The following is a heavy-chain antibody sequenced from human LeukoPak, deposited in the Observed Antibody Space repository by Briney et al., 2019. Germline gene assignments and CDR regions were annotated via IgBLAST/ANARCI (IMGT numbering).Heavy chain of an antibody. Sequence: GGSLRLSCAASGFTFSSYWMHRVRQAPGKGLVWVSRINTAGSSTNYADSVKGRFTISRDNAKNTVYLQMNSLRAEDTAVYYCARAGDYRFEYWGQGALVTVSS. D-gene: IGHD4-17*01. V-gene: IGHV3-74*01. CDR2: INTAGSST. J-gene: IGHJ4*02. CDR3: ARAGDYRFEY. CDR1: GFTFSSYW.